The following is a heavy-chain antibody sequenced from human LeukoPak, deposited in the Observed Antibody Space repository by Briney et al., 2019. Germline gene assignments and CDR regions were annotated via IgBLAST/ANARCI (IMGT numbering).Heavy chain of an antibody. CDR1: GYSFTSYW. D-gene: IGHD3-22*01. J-gene: IGHJ5*02. V-gene: IGHV5-51*01. Sequence: GESLKISCKGSGYSFTSYWIGWVRQMPGKGLEWMGIIYPGDSDTRYSPSFQGQVTISADKSISTAYLQWSSLKASDTAMYYCARTMYYYGSSGYQNWFDPWGQGTLVTVSS. CDR2: IYPGDSDT. CDR3: ARTMYYYGSSGYQNWFDP.